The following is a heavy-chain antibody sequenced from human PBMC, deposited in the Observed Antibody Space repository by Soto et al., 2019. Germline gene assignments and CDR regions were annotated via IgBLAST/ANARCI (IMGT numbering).Heavy chain of an antibody. CDR3: GRGAPTEYYDILTGRSFDY. CDR1: GFTFSSYD. J-gene: IGHJ4*02. D-gene: IGHD3-9*01. CDR2: IGTAGDT. V-gene: IGHV3-13*01. Sequence: GGSLRLSCAASGFTFSSYDMHWVRQATGKGLEWVSAIGTAGDTYYPGSVKGRFTISRENAKNSLYLQMNSLRAEDTAVYYCGRGAPTEYYDILTGRSFDYWGQGTLVTVSS.